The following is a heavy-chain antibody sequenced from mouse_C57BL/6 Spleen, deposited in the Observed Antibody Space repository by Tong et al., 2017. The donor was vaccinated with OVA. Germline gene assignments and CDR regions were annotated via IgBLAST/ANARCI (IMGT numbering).Heavy chain of an antibody. CDR1: GYTFTDYN. D-gene: IGHD2-1*01. J-gene: IGHJ2*01. V-gene: IGHV1-18*01. CDR3: ARSEGIYYGNYGDY. Sequence: EVQLQESGAELVRPGSSVKLSCKASGYTFTDYNMDWVKQSHGKSLEWIGDINPNNGGTIYNQKFKGKATLTVDKSSSTAYMELRSLTSEDTAVYYCARSEGIYYGNYGDYWGQGTTLTVSS. CDR2: INPNNGGT.